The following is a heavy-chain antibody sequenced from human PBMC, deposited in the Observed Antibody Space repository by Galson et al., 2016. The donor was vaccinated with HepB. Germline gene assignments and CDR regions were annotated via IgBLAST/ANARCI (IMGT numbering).Heavy chain of an antibody. CDR2: INPSAGLT. CDR3: VRGGEDGGNSEDGIDY. Sequence: SVKVSCKASGYPFTRYYIHWVRQAPGQGLEWMGIINPSAGLTTYAQTLLGRVTLTRDTSTNTVHMELSRLRSEDRAVYYCVRGGEDGGNSEDGIDYWGQGTLVTVSS. D-gene: IGHD4-23*01. CDR1: GYPFTRYY. V-gene: IGHV1-46*04. J-gene: IGHJ4*02.